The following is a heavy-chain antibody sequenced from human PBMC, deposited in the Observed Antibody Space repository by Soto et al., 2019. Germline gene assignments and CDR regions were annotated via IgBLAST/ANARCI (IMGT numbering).Heavy chain of an antibody. CDR3: XXXXXFGELPFYNWFDP. Sequence: QVQLVQSGAEVKKPGSSVKVSCKASGGTFSSYAISWVRQAPGQXXEWXGGIIPIFGTANYAQKFQGRVTITADESTSTAYXEXSSLRXEDTAXYXXXXXXXFGELPFYNWFDPWGQGTLVTVSS. V-gene: IGHV1-69*01. CDR1: GGTFSSYA. J-gene: IGHJ5*02. D-gene: IGHD3-10*01. CDR2: IIPIFGTA.